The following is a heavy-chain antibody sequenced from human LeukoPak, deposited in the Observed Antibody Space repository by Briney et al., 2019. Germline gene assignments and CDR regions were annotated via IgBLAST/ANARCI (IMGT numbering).Heavy chain of an antibody. CDR2: ISYDGSNK. CDR3: AISFGVVNPIDY. J-gene: IGHJ4*02. Sequence: GGSLRLSCAASGFTFSGYAMHWVRQAPGKGLEWVAVISYDGSNKYYADSVKGRFTISRDNSKNTLYLQMNSLRAEDTAVYYCAISFGVVNPIDYWGQGTLVTVSS. D-gene: IGHD3-3*01. CDR1: GFTFSGYA. V-gene: IGHV3-30-3*01.